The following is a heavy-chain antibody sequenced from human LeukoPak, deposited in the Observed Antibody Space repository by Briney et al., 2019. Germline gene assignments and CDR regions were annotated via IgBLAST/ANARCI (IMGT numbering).Heavy chain of an antibody. CDR3: ARVVPPLSIPTGGRFEDC. CDR1: GYSFTNHD. V-gene: IGHV1-8*02. CDR2: MNPNSGQT. D-gene: IGHD2-15*01. Sequence: ASVKVSCKASGYSFTNHDINWVRQASGQGLEWMGYMNPNSGQTVYAQRLQGRLSMTRDTSISTAYMELSSLRSEDTAVYYCARVVPPLSIPTGGRFEDCWGQGTLVTVSS. J-gene: IGHJ4*02.